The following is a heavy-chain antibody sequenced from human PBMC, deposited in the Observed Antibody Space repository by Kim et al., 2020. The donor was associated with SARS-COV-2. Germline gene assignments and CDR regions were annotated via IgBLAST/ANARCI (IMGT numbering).Heavy chain of an antibody. J-gene: IGHJ4*02. Sequence: GGSLRLSCAASGFTFSSYGMHWVRQAPGKGPEWVAVISYDGSNKYYADSVKGRFTISRDNSKNTLYLQMNSLRAEDTAVYYCAKDREVLWFRELSYYFDYWGQGTLVTVSS. V-gene: IGHV3-30*18. CDR1: GFTFSSYG. CDR3: AKDREVLWFRELSYYFDY. CDR2: ISYDGSNK. D-gene: IGHD3-10*01.